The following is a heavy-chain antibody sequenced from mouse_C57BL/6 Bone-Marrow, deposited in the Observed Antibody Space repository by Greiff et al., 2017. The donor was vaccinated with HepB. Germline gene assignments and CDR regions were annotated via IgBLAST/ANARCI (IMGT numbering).Heavy chain of an antibody. CDR3: ARGGPTIVTTWYFDV. Sequence: EVQLQESGGGLVKPGGSLKLSCAASGFTFSSYAMSWVRQTPEKRLEWVATISDGGSYTYYPDNVKGRFTISRDNAKNNLYLQMSHLKSEDTAMYYCARGGPTIVTTWYFDVWGTETTVTVSS. CDR1: GFTFSSYA. CDR2: ISDGGSYT. V-gene: IGHV5-4*01. J-gene: IGHJ1*03. D-gene: IGHD2-5*01.